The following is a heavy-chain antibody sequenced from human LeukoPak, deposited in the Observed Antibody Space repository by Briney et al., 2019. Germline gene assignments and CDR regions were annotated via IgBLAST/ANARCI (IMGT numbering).Heavy chain of an antibody. Sequence: GGSLRLSCVASGFTFSSNVMIWVRQAPGKGLEWVSSIPASGGSTYYADSVKGRFTISRDDSKNTLFLQMNSLRAEDTAIYYCAKDSFSQNGIFDALDIWGQGTMVTVYS. CDR3: AKDSFSQNGIFDALDI. CDR2: IPASGGST. D-gene: IGHD1-1*01. J-gene: IGHJ3*02. V-gene: IGHV3-23*01. CDR1: GFTFSSNV.